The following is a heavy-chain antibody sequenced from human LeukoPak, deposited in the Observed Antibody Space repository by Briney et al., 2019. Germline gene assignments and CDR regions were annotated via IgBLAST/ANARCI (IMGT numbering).Heavy chain of an antibody. J-gene: IGHJ4*02. V-gene: IGHV1-69*02. CDR1: GGTFSSYT. D-gene: IGHD2-21*01. CDR2: IIPILGIA. CDR3: AEGRGSIAVGFDY. Sequence: SVKVSCKASGGTFSSYTISWVRQAPGQGLEWMGRIIPILGIANYAQKFQGRATITADKSTSTAYMGLSSLRSEDTAVYYCAEGRGSIAVGFDYWGQGTLVTVSS.